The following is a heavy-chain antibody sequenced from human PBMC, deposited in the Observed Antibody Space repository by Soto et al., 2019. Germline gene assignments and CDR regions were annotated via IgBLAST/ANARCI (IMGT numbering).Heavy chain of an antibody. CDR3: AKGDRLEQLPWFDH. V-gene: IGHV3-30*18. CDR2: ISYDGSNK. CDR1: GFTFSSYG. D-gene: IGHD1-1*01. J-gene: IGHJ5*02. Sequence: QVQLVESGGGVVQPGRSLRLSCAASGFTFSSYGMHWVRQAPGKGLEWVAVISYDGSNKYYADSVKGRFTISRDNSKNTLYLQMNSLRAEDTAVYYCAKGDRLEQLPWFDHWGQGTLVTVSS.